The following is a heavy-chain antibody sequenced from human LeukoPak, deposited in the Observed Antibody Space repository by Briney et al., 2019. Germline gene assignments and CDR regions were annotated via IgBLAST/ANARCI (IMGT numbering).Heavy chain of an antibody. CDR3: AKGHSSSYNWFDP. CDR1: GFTFSSYG. Sequence: GGSLRLSCAASGFTFSSYGMHWVRRAPGKGLEWVAFIRYDGSNKYYADSVKGRFTISRDNSKNTLYLQMNSLRAEDTAVYYCAKGHSSSYNWFDPWGQGTLVTVSS. CDR2: IRYDGSNK. D-gene: IGHD6-6*01. V-gene: IGHV3-30*02. J-gene: IGHJ5*02.